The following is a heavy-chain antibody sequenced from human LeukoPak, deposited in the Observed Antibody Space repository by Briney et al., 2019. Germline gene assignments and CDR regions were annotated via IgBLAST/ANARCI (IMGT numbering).Heavy chain of an antibody. CDR2: IKQDGSEK. Sequence: QPGGSLRLSCAASGFTFSSYWMSWVRQAPGKGLEWVANIKQDGSEKYYVDSVKGRFTISRDNAKNSLYLQMNSLRAEDTAVYYCARAVRRISLMGGSYYFDYWGQGTLVTVSS. J-gene: IGHJ4*02. CDR1: GFTFSSYW. V-gene: IGHV3-7*01. D-gene: IGHD1-26*01. CDR3: ARAVRRISLMGGSYYFDY.